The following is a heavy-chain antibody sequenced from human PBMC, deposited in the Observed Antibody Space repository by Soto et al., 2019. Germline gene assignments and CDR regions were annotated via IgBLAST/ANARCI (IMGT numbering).Heavy chain of an antibody. CDR1: GGSISSSGYY. CDR3: ARAITILRGEYYGMDV. CDR2: IYYSGST. Sequence: SETLSLTCTVSGGSISSSGYYWSWIRQHPGKGLEWIGYIYYSGSTYYNPSLKSRVTISVDTSKNQFSLKLSSVTAADTAVYYCARAITILRGEYYGMDVWGQGTTVTVSS. V-gene: IGHV4-31*02. D-gene: IGHD3-3*01. J-gene: IGHJ6*02.